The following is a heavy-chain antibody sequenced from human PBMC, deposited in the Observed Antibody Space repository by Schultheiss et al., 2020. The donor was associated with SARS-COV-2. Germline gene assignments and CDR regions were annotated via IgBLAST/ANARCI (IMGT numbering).Heavy chain of an antibody. Sequence: GSLRLSCAASGFTFSSYAMSWVRQAPGKGLEWIGEINHSGSTNYNPSLKSRVTISVDTSKNQFSLKLSSVTAADTAVYYCARDLYDIGFDPWGQGTLVTVSS. J-gene: IGHJ5*02. D-gene: IGHD3-9*01. CDR1: GFTFSSYA. V-gene: IGHV4-34*01. CDR2: INHSGST. CDR3: ARDLYDIGFDP.